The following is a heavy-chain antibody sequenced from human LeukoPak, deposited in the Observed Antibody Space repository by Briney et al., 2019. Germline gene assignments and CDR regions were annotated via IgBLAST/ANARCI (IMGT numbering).Heavy chain of an antibody. J-gene: IGHJ4*02. V-gene: IGHV3-23*01. CDR2: ISGSGGST. D-gene: IGHD3-10*01. CDR1: GFTFSSYA. CDR3: AKDGPLPYYYGSGSYYNFDY. Sequence: GGSLRLSCAASGFTFSSYAMSWVRQAPGKGLEWVSAISGSGGSTYYADSVKGRFTISRDNSKNTLYLQMNSLRAEDTAVYYCAKDGPLPYYYGSGSYYNFDYWGQGTLVTVSP.